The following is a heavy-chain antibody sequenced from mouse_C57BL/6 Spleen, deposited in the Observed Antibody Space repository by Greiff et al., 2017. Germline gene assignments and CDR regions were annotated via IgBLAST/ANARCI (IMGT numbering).Heavy chain of an antibody. D-gene: IGHD2-4*01. V-gene: IGHV1-39*01. J-gene: IGHJ3*01. Sequence: VQLQQSGPELVKPGASVKISCKASGYSFTDYNMNWVKQSNGKSLEWIGVINPNYGTTSYNQKFKGKATLTAEKSSSTAYMQLSSLTSEDSAVYFCARSGDYGPEFAYWGQGTLVTVSA. CDR2: INPNYGTT. CDR3: ARSGDYGPEFAY. CDR1: GYSFTDYN.